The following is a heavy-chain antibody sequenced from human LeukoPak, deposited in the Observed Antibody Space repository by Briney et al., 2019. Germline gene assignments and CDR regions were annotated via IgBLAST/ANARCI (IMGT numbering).Heavy chain of an antibody. CDR1: GYTFGAYY. D-gene: IGHD2-8*01. CDR3: AREFPDARYCTNGVCLKWHNFDY. J-gene: IGHJ4*02. V-gene: IGHV1-2*02. Sequence: ASVKVSCKASGYTFGAYYMYWVRQAPGQGLEWMGWINPNSGGTNYAQKFQGRVTMTRDTSISTAYMELSRLRSDDTAVYYCAREFPDARYCTNGVCLKWHNFDYWGQGTLVTVSS. CDR2: INPNSGGT.